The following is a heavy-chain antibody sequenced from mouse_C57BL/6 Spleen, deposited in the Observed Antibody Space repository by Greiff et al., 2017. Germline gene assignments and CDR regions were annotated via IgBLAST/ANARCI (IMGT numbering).Heavy chain of an antibody. Sequence: EVMLVESGGDLVKPGGSLKLSCAASGFTFSSYGMSWVRQTPDKRLEWVATISSGGSYTYYPDSVKGRFTISRDNAKNTLYLQMSSLKSEDTAMYYCARHDTGTDYWGQGTTRTVSS. V-gene: IGHV5-6*02. D-gene: IGHD4-1*01. J-gene: IGHJ2*01. CDR2: ISSGGSYT. CDR1: GFTFSSYG. CDR3: ARHDTGTDY.